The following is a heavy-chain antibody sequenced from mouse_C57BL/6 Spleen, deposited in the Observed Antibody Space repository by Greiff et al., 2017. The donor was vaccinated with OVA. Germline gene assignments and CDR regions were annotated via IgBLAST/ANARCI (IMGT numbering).Heavy chain of an antibody. V-gene: IGHV1-53*01. CDR2: INPSNGGT. CDR3: ARSLYGSSYWYFDV. D-gene: IGHD1-1*01. Sequence: VQLQQPGTELVKPGASLKLSCKASGYTFTSYWMHWVKQRPGQGLEWIGNINPSNGGTNYNEKFKSKATLTVDKSSSTAYMQLSSLTSEDSAVYYCARSLYGSSYWYFDVWGTGTTVTVSS. CDR1: GYTFTSYW. J-gene: IGHJ1*03.